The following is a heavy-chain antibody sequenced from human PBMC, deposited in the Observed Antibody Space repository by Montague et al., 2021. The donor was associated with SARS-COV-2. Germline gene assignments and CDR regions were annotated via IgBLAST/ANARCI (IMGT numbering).Heavy chain of an antibody. J-gene: IGHJ6*02. D-gene: IGHD2-2*01. V-gene: IGHV4-38-2*02. Sequence: SETLSLTCTVSHYSITYAYYWGWVRQPPGKGLEWIGNICHGGSTXYNPPLKSRVTISVDTSKNQFSLKLTSVTAADTAVYYCARTSQYCDTTSCYLPNAMDVWGQGTTVTVSS. CDR3: ARTSQYCDTTSCYLPNAMDV. CDR2: ICHGGST. CDR1: HYSITYAYY.